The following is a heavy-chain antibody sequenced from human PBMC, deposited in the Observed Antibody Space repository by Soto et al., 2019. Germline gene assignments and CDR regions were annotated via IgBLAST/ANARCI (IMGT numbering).Heavy chain of an antibody. D-gene: IGHD3-10*01. CDR1: GGSFSGYY. Sequence: SETLSLTCAVYGGSFSGYYWSWIRQPPGKGLEWIGEINHSGSTNYNPSLKSRVTISVDTSKNQFSLKLSSVTAADTAVYYCARTGLRRRVPGSGSPYALRGSFDPWGQGTLVTVSS. J-gene: IGHJ5*02. V-gene: IGHV4-34*01. CDR3: ARTGLRRRVPGSGSPYALRGSFDP. CDR2: INHSGST.